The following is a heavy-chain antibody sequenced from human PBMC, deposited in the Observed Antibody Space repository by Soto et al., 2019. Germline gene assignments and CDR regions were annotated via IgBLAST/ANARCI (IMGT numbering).Heavy chain of an antibody. CDR3: ARNRTAAILLPTTRDWFAP. V-gene: IGHV4-34*01. Sequence: PLETLSLTCAVYGGSFTGYSWSWIRQPPGKGLEWIGAITHSGSTNYNPSLKSRVTISVDTSKNQFSLKLSYVTAADTAVYYCARNRTAAILLPTTRDWFAPWGQGTLVTVSS. J-gene: IGHJ5*02. CDR1: GGSFTGYS. CDR2: ITHSGST. D-gene: IGHD2-2*02.